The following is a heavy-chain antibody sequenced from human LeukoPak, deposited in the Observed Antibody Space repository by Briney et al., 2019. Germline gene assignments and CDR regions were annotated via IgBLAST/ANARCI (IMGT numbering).Heavy chain of an antibody. D-gene: IGHD3-3*01. CDR3: AKELGGIFGVVGGFDY. Sequence: PGGSLRLSCAASGFTFSIYAMSWVRQAPGKGLEWVAAASGSASDTNYADSVKGRFTISRDNSKNTLYLQMNSLRAGDTAVYYCAKELGGIFGVVGGFDYWGQGTLVTVSS. CDR2: ASGSASDT. J-gene: IGHJ4*02. CDR1: GFTFSIYA. V-gene: IGHV3-23*01.